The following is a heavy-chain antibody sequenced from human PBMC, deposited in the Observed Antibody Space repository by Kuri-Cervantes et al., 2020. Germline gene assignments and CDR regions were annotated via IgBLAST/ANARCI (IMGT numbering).Heavy chain of an antibody. D-gene: IGHD3-16*01. V-gene: IGHV3-23*01. Sequence: GESLKISCAASGFTFGSYAMSWVRQAPGKGLEWVSAISGSGGSTYYADSVKGRFTISRDNSKNTLYLQMNSLRAEDTAVYYCAKSALGAFDIWGQGTMVTVSS. J-gene: IGHJ3*02. CDR3: AKSALGAFDI. CDR1: GFTFGSYA. CDR2: ISGSGGST.